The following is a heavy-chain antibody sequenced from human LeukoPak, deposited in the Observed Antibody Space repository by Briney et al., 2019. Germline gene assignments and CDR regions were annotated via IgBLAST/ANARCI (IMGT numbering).Heavy chain of an antibody. V-gene: IGHV1-2*02. CDR2: MNYNSGGT. D-gene: IGHD6-13*01. CDR3: ATSAGYSSSWGAFDI. CDR1: GHSFTGYY. Sequence: GASVKVSCKASGHSFTGYYMHWVRQAPGQGLEWMAWMNYNSGGTNYAQKFQGRVTMTRDTSISTAYMELTTLRSDDTAVYYCATSAGYSSSWGAFDIWGQGTMVTVSS. J-gene: IGHJ3*02.